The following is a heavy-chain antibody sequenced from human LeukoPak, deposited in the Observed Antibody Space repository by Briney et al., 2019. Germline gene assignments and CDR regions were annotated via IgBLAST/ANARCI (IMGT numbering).Heavy chain of an antibody. J-gene: IGHJ6*03. D-gene: IGHD2-2*01. CDR3: ARSHCSSTSCHYYYYYYMDV. Sequence: PGGSLRLSCAASGFTFSDYYMSWIRQAPGKGLEWVSYISSSGSTIYYADSVKGRFTISRDNAKNSLYLQMNSLRAEDTAVYYCARSHCSSTSCHYYYYYYMDVWGKGTTVTVSS. CDR1: GFTFSDYY. CDR2: ISSSGSTI. V-gene: IGHV3-11*04.